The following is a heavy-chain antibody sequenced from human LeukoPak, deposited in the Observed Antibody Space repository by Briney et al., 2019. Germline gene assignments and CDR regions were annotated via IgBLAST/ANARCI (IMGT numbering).Heavy chain of an antibody. V-gene: IGHV4-59*08. CDR3: ARLERIIMILGGAFDI. CDR2: IYYSGTT. Sequence: SETLSLTCTVSGGPIGSYYWSWIRQPPGKGLEWIGYIYYSGTTNNNPSLKRRVTISVYTSKNQFSLTLSPVTAADTALYYCARLERIIMILGGAFDIWGQGTMVTVSS. D-gene: IGHD3-22*01. J-gene: IGHJ3*02. CDR1: GGPIGSYY.